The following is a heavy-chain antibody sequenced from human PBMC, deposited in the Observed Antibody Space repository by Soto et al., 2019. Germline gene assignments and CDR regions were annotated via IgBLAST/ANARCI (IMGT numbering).Heavy chain of an antibody. CDR1: GYTFTGYY. CDR2: INPNSGGT. V-gene: IGHV1-2*02. D-gene: IGHD3-16*01. CDR3: AREPFSGRYYFDY. Sequence: QVQLVQSGAEVKKPGASVKVSCKASGYTFTGYYMHWVRQAPGQGLEWMGWINPNSGGTNYAQTFQGRVTMTRDTSISTAYMELSRLRSDDTAVYYCAREPFSGRYYFDYWGQGTLVTVSS. J-gene: IGHJ4*02.